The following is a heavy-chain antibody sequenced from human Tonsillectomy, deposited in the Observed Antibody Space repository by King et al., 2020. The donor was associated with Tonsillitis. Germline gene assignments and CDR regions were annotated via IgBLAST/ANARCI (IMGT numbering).Heavy chain of an antibody. CDR1: GYSFTSYW. CDR3: ARLDTPSFYYYNYMDV. V-gene: IGHV5-10-1*01. CDR2: IDPSDSYT. Sequence: VQLVESGAEVKKPGESLRISCKGSGYSFTSYWISWVRQMPGKGLEWMGRIDPSDSYTNYSPSFQDHVTISADKSISTAYLQWSSLKASDTAMYYCARLDTPSFYYYNYMDVWGKGTTVTVSS. D-gene: IGHD5-18*01. J-gene: IGHJ6*03.